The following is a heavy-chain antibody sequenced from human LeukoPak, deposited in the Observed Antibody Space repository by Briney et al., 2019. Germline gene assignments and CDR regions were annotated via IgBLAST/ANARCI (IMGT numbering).Heavy chain of an antibody. CDR1: GFTFSNYW. CDR2: INSDGINT. D-gene: IGHD1-26*01. J-gene: IGHJ4*02. V-gene: IGHV3-74*01. Sequence: PGGSLRLSRAASGFTFSNYWMHWVRQAPGKGLVWVSRINSDGINTSYADSVKGRFTISRDNAKNTLNLQMNSLRAGDTAVYYCAKAMGATLFDYWGQGTLVTVSS. CDR3: AKAMGATLFDY.